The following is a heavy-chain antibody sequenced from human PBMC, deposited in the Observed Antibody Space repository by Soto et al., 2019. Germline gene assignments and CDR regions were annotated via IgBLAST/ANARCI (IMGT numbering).Heavy chain of an antibody. CDR2: IYYSGST. J-gene: IGHJ6*02. V-gene: IGHV4-59*08. Sequence: PSGTLALTCTVSGGSISSYYWSWVRQPPGKGLEWIGYIYYSGSTNYNPSLKSRVTISVDTSKNQFSLKLSSVTAADTAVYYCARVCGGDCDNGMDVWGQGTTVTVSS. CDR3: ARVCGGDCDNGMDV. CDR1: GGSISSYY. D-gene: IGHD2-21*02.